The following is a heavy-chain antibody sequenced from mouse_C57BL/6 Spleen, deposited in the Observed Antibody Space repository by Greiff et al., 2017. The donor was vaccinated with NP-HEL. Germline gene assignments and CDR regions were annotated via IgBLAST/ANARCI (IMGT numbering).Heavy chain of an antibody. Sequence: QVQLQQPGAELVKPGASVKLSCKASGYTFTSYWMHWVKQRPGQGLEWIGMIHPNSGSTNYNEKFKSKATLTVDKSSSTAYMQLSSLTSEDSAVYYCSYDGYDWYFDVWGTGTTVTVSS. CDR2: IHPNSGST. V-gene: IGHV1-64*01. CDR1: GYTFTSYW. D-gene: IGHD2-3*01. CDR3: SYDGYDWYFDV. J-gene: IGHJ1*03.